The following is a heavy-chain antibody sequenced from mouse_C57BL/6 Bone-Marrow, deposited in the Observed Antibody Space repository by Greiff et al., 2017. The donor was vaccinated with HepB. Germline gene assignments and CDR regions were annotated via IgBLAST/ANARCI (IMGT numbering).Heavy chain of an antibody. Sequence: QVQLQQSGPELVKPGASVKISCKASGYAFSSSWMNWVKQRPGKGLEWIGRIYPGDGDTNYNGKFKGKATLTADKSSSTAYMQLSSLTSEDSAVYFCASVGSSYVYAMDYWGQGTSVTVSS. J-gene: IGHJ4*01. V-gene: IGHV1-82*01. D-gene: IGHD1-1*01. CDR3: ASVGSSYVYAMDY. CDR1: GYAFSSSW. CDR2: IYPGDGDT.